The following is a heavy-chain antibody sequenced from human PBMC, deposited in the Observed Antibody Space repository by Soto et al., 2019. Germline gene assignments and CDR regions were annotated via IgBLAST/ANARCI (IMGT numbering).Heavy chain of an antibody. V-gene: IGHV4-59*01. CDR3: ARSTGDGFDP. CDR2: IYSSGST. D-gene: IGHD3-10*01. Sequence: SETLSLTCTVSGGSISSYFWSWIRQPPGKGLEWIGYIYSSGSTNYNPSLKSRVTISLDTSNNHFSLKLTSVTVADTAVYYCARSTGDGFDPWGQGTLVTVSS. J-gene: IGHJ5*02. CDR1: GGSISSYF.